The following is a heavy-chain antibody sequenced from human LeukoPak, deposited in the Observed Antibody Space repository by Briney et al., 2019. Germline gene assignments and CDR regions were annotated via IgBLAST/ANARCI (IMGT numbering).Heavy chain of an antibody. CDR3: ARDLRAAAGRVIRQNAFDI. CDR2: ISAYNGNT. Sequence: GASVKVSCKASGYTFTSYGISWVRQAPGQGLEWMGWISAYNGNTNYAQKLQGRVTMTTDTSTSTAYMEQRSLRSDDTAVYYCARDLRAAAGRVIRQNAFDIWGQGTMVTVSS. D-gene: IGHD6-13*01. J-gene: IGHJ3*02. CDR1: GYTFTSYG. V-gene: IGHV1-18*01.